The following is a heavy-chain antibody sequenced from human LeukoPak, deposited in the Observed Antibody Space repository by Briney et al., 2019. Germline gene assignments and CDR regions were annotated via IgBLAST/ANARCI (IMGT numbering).Heavy chain of an antibody. CDR1: GFTFSNYY. V-gene: IGHV3-74*01. CDR2: INSDGSNT. D-gene: IGHD2-2*01. J-gene: IGHJ4*02. CDR3: GRGELPAAVDC. Sequence: GESLKISCAASGFTFSNYYMHWVRQAPGKGLVWVSHINSDGSNTNYADSVKGRFTISRDNAKNTLYLQMNSLRVEDTAVYYCGRGELPAAVDCWGQGTLVTVSS.